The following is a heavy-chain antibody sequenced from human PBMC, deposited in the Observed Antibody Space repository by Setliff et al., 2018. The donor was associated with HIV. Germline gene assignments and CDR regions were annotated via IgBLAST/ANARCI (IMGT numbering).Heavy chain of an antibody. CDR1: GYSFTTYW. D-gene: IGHD3-3*01. J-gene: IGHJ3*02. CDR3: ARRPYYDSWSGHQAFDI. V-gene: IGHV5-51*01. Sequence: PGESLTISCKGSGYSFTTYWIGWVRQMPGKGLEWMGIIYPYDSDTRYSPSFQGQVIISADKSISTAYVQWSGLKASDTAMYYYARRPYYDSWSGHQAFDIWGQGTMVTVSS. CDR2: IYPYDSDT.